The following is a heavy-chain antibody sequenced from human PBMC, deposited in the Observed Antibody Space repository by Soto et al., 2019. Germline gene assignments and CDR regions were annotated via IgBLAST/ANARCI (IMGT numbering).Heavy chain of an antibody. CDR1: GFTLISYA. CDR3: AKGKQWLVPTYFDY. Sequence: GSLILSRAASGFTLISYALSWVRQAPGKGLEWVSAISGSGGSTYYADSVKGRFTISRDNSKNTLYLQMNSLRAEDTAVYYCAKGKQWLVPTYFDYWGQGTLVTV. D-gene: IGHD6-19*01. V-gene: IGHV3-23*01. J-gene: IGHJ4*02. CDR2: ISGSGGST.